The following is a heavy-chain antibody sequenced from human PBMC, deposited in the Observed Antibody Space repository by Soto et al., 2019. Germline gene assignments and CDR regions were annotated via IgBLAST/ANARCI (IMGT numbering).Heavy chain of an antibody. Sequence: HLVQSGPEVKKPGASITVSCKTSGDTFTNFGLSWVRQAPGQGLEWMGWIATYNSNRNYAHKFQGRLTLTTDTSTSTAYMELKSLLYDDTAVYYCATVLRGVVNWFDPWGQGTLVTVSS. CDR3: ATVLRGVVNWFDP. CDR1: GDTFTNFG. J-gene: IGHJ5*02. D-gene: IGHD3-10*01. V-gene: IGHV1-18*01. CDR2: IATYNSNR.